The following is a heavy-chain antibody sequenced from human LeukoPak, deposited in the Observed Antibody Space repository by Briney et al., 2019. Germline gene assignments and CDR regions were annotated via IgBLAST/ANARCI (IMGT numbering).Heavy chain of an antibody. CDR2: INHSGST. V-gene: IGHV4-34*01. CDR3: ARGPRGIAVAGINY. J-gene: IGHJ4*02. CDR1: GGSFSGYY. Sequence: PSETLSLTCAVYGGSFSGYYWSWIRQPPGKGLEWIGEINHSGSTNYNPSLKSRVTISVDTSKNQFSLKLSSVTAADTAVYYCARGPRGIAVAGINYWGQGTLVTVSS. D-gene: IGHD6-19*01.